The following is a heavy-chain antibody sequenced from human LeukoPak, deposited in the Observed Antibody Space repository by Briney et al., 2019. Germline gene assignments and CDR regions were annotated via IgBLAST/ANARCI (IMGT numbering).Heavy chain of an antibody. D-gene: IGHD3-22*01. J-gene: IGHJ6*02. CDR2: ICWNRGTI. V-gene: IGHV3-9*01. Sequence: VWSLRLSCAASGLTFDDYAMHWVRQAPGRGVEWVSGICWNRGTIRYADSVKGRFTISRDNAKNSLYLKMNSLRAEDRALYYCAKDADSSGYYGMDVWGQGTTVTVS. CDR1: GLTFDDYA. CDR3: AKDADSSGYYGMDV.